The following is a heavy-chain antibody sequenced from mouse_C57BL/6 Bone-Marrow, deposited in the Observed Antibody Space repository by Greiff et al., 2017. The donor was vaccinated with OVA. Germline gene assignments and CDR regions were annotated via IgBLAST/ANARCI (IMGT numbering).Heavy chain of an antibody. J-gene: IGHJ1*03. V-gene: IGHV1-64*01. CDR1: GYTFTSYW. CDR3: AVGYYGSSWYFDV. D-gene: IGHD1-1*01. CDR2: IHPNSGST. Sequence: QVQLQQPGAELVKPGASVKLSCKASGYTFTSYWMHWVKQRPGQGLEWIGMIHPNSGSTNYNEKFKSKATLTVDKSSSTAYMQLRSLTSEDSAVYYCAVGYYGSSWYFDVWGTGTTVTVSS.